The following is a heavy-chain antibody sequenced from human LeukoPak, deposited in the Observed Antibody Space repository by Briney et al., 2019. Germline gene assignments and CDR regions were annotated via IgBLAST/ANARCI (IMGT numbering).Heavy chain of an antibody. CDR2: MSHSAGT. D-gene: IGHD3-16*02. J-gene: IGHJ5*02. CDR1: GYSISSGYY. CDR3: ARSGADYIWGSYRFGSWFDP. Sequence: SETLTLTCSVSGYSISSGYYWGWIRQPPGKGLEWIGSMSHSAGTYQNPSLKSRVTISIDTSKNQFFLKVNSVTAADTAVYYCARSGADYIWGSYRFGSWFDPWGQGTLVTVSS. V-gene: IGHV4-38-2*02.